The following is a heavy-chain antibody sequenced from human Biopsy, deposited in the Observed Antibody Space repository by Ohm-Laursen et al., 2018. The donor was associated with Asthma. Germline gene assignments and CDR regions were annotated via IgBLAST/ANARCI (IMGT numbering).Heavy chain of an antibody. D-gene: IGHD3-10*01. CDR3: AKDVVWFRELGGMDV. V-gene: IGHV3-30*18. Sequence: SLRLSFAASGFTFSTYAMHWVRQAPGKGLEWVALISYDGSKRHSADSVSGRFTISRDNSKNTLYLQMNSLRAGDTAVYYCAKDVVWFRELGGMDVWGQGTTVTVSS. J-gene: IGHJ6*02. CDR2: ISYDGSKR. CDR1: GFTFSTYA.